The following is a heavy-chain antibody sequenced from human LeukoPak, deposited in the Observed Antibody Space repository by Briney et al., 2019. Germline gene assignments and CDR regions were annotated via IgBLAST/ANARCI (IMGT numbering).Heavy chain of an antibody. J-gene: IGHJ4*02. V-gene: IGHV3-21*01. Sequence: PGGSLRLSCAPSGSTFSSYRINWVGQAPGKGREWVSSISSSSSYIYYADSVKGRFTISRDNAKNSLYLQMNSLRAEDTAVYYCARALRYTDYWGQGTLVTVS. D-gene: IGHD5-12*01. CDR3: ARALRYTDY. CDR2: ISSSSSYI. CDR1: GSTFSSYR.